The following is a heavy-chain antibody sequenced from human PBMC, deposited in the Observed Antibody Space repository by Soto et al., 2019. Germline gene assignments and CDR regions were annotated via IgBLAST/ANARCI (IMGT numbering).Heavy chain of an antibody. CDR2: IIPIFGTA. J-gene: IGHJ6*02. CDR1: GGTFSSYA. V-gene: IGHV1-69*13. Sequence: ASVKVSCKASGGTFSSYAISWVRQAPGPGLEWMGGIIPIFGTANYAQKFQGRVTITADESTSTAYMELSSLRSEDTAVYYCARTIFGVVTPNYYYGMDVWGQGTTVTVS. CDR3: ARTIFGVVTPNYYYGMDV. D-gene: IGHD3-3*01.